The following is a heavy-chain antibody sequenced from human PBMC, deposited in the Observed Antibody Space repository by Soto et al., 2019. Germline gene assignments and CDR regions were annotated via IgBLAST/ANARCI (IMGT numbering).Heavy chain of an antibody. V-gene: IGHV1-69*13. Sequence: SVKVSCKASGGTFSSYAISWVRQAPGQGLEWMGGIIPIFGTANYAQKFQGRVTITADESTSTAYMELSSLRSEDTAVYYCARRAQTYYYGSGSYSPNYYYYGMDVWGQGTTVTVSS. CDR2: IIPIFGTA. D-gene: IGHD3-10*01. CDR3: ARRAQTYYYGSGSYSPNYYYYGMDV. J-gene: IGHJ6*02. CDR1: GGTFSSYA.